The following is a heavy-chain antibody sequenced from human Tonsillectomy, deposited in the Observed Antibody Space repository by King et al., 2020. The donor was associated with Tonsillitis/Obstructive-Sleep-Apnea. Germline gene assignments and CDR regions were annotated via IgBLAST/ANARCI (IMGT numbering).Heavy chain of an antibody. CDR2: IYYSGST. D-gene: IGHD2-2*02. CDR1: GGSISSYY. J-gene: IGHJ5*02. Sequence: VQLQESGPGLVKPSETLSLTCTVSGGSISSYYWSWIRQPPGKGLEWIGYIYYSGSTNYNPSLKSRVTISVDTSKNQFSLKLSSVTAADTAVYYCARAPRSTCSSTSCYIGWFDPWGQGTLVTVSS. V-gene: IGHV4-59*01. CDR3: ARAPRSTCSSTSCYIGWFDP.